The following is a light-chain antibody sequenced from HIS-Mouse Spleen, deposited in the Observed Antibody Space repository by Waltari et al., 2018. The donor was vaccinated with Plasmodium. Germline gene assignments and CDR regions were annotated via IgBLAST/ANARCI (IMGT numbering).Light chain of an antibody. CDR2: GAS. V-gene: IGKV3-15*01. Sequence: IVMTQSPATLSVSPGERATPSCRASQSVSSNLAWYQQKPGQAPRLLIYGASTRATGIPARFSGSGSGTEFTLTISSMQSEDFAVYYCQQYNNWPRGTFGQGTKVEIK. CDR3: QQYNNWPRGT. J-gene: IGKJ1*01. CDR1: QSVSSN.